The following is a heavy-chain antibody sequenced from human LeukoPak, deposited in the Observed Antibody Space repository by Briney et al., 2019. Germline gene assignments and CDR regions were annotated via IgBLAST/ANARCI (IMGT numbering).Heavy chain of an antibody. Sequence: ETLSLTCTVSGGSISSRSYYWGWLRQPPGKGLEWIASNFYSGSTYHNPSLKSRVTMSVDTSKSQFSLKLSSVTAADTAGYFCARHPLKAYVSDWFDPWGQGTLVTVSS. J-gene: IGHJ5*02. CDR2: NFYSGST. CDR3: ARHPLKAYVSDWFDP. V-gene: IGHV4-39*01. D-gene: IGHD3-10*02. CDR1: GGSISSRSYY.